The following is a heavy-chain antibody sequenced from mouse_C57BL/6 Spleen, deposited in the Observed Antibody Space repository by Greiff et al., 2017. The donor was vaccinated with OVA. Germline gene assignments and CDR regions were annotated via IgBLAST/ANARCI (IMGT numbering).Heavy chain of an antibody. CDR3: AREITTVVSSGAMDY. V-gene: IGHV5-4*01. CDR1: GFTFSSYA. CDR2: ISDGGSYT. J-gene: IGHJ4*01. D-gene: IGHD1-1*01. Sequence: EVQGVESGGGLVKPGGSLKLSCAASGFTFSSYAMSWVRQTPEKRLEWVATISDGGSYTYYPDNVKGRFTISRDNAKNNLYLQMSHLKSEDTAMYYCAREITTVVSSGAMDYWGQGTSVTVSS.